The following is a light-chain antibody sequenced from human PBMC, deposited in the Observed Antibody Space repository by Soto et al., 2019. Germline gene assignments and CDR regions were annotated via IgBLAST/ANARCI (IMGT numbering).Light chain of an antibody. V-gene: IGKV3-11*01. CDR2: DAS. Sequence: EIVMTQSPATLSVSPWERATLSCRASQIVSSNLAWYQQKPGQAPRLLIYDASNRATGIPARFSGSGSGTDFTLTISSLEPEDFAVYYCQQRSNWPPIFGGGTKVDIK. CDR3: QQRSNWPPI. CDR1: QIVSSN. J-gene: IGKJ4*01.